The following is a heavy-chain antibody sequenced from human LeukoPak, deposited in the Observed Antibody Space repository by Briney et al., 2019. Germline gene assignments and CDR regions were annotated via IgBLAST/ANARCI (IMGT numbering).Heavy chain of an antibody. V-gene: IGHV1-46*01. CDR1: GYTFTSYG. CDR3: ASPGGSRYCSGGSCFDY. D-gene: IGHD2-15*01. CDR2: INPSGGST. Sequence: ASVKVSCRASGYTFTSYGISWVRQAPGQGLEWMGIINPSGGSTSYAQKFQGRVTMTRDTSTSTVYMELSSLRSEDTAVYYCASPGGSRYCSGGSCFDYWGQGTLVTVSS. J-gene: IGHJ4*02.